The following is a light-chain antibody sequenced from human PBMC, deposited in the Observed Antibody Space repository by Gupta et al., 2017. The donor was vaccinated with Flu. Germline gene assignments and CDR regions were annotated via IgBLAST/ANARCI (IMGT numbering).Light chain of an antibody. CDR2: AAS. J-gene: IGKJ4*01. CDR3: QQKNYWPLT. V-gene: IGKV3-15*01. CDR1: QSISNN. Sequence: PATLSVSPGERATLSCRARQSISNNLVWYQQKGGQAPRAVISAASTRATGVPARFSGSGSGTEFTLTISSLQSEDFAVYYCQQKNYWPLTFGGGTKVEIK.